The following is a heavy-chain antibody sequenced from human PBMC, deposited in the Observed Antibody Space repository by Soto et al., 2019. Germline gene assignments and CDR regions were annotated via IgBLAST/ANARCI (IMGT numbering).Heavy chain of an antibody. D-gene: IGHD3-3*01. V-gene: IGHV4-31*03. CDR2: IYYSGST. J-gene: IGHJ6*02. CDR3: ARDLSYDFWSGYYSDYYGMDV. Sequence: SVPMSLTCTVFYGYISSGGYYWSWIRQHPGKGLEWIGYIYYSGSTYYNPSLKSRVTISVDTSKNQFSLRLSSVTAANTAVYYCARDLSYDFWSGYYSDYYGMDVWGQGTTVTVSS. CDR1: YGYISSGGYY.